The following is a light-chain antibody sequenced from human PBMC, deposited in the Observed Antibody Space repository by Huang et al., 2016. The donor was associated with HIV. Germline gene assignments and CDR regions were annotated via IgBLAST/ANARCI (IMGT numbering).Light chain of an antibody. CDR1: QGISNS. CDR3: QQYNAYPYT. Sequence: DIQMTQSPSSLSASVGATVTITCRATQGISNSLGWFQQKPGRAPKSLIYGVSSLQTGVPSRFSGGASATEFTLTISSLQPEDSATYYCQQYNAYPYTFGQGTKLEI. V-gene: IGKV1-16*01. J-gene: IGKJ2*01. CDR2: GVS.